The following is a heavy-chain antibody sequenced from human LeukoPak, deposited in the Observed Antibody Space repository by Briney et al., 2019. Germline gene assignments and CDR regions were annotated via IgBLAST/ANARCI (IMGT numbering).Heavy chain of an antibody. Sequence: PGGSLRLSCAASGFTVGSNFMTWVRQAPGKGLEWVSVIYSVGSTYYAESVKGRFTISKDNSKNTVYLQMNSLRAEDTAVYYCARDFYDLLTGINYYFDYWGQGTLVTVSS. CDR3: ARDFYDLLTGINYYFDY. V-gene: IGHV3-53*01. CDR1: GFTVGSNF. J-gene: IGHJ4*02. D-gene: IGHD3-9*01. CDR2: IYSVGST.